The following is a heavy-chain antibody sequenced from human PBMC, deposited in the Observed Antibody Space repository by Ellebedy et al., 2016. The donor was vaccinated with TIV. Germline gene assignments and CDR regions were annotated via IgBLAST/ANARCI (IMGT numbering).Heavy chain of an antibody. CDR3: GTVATTFDY. V-gene: IGHV3-23*01. D-gene: IGHD5-24*01. Sequence: GESLKISCAAFGFTFTKYALSWVRQAPGKGLEWVSAISGSGGSTYYVDSVKGRFTISRDNSKNTLYLQVNSLRAEDTAVYYCGTVATTFDYWGQGSLVTVSS. CDR2: ISGSGGST. CDR1: GFTFTKYA. J-gene: IGHJ4*02.